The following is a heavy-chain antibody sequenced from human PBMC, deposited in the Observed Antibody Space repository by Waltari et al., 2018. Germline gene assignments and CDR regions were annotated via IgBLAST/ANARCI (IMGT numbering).Heavy chain of an antibody. CDR1: GGSISISSYY. CDR3: ARQFNWFDP. J-gene: IGHJ5*02. V-gene: IGHV4-39*01. Sequence: QLQLQESGPGLVTPSETLSLTCTVTGGSISISSYYWGWIRQPPGKGLEWIGSIYYSGSTYYNPSLKSRVTISVDTSKNQFSLKLSSVTAADTAVYYCARQFNWFDPWGQGTLVTVSS. CDR2: IYYSGST.